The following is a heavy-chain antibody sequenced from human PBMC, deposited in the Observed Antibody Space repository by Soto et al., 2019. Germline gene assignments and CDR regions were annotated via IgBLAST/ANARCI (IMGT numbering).Heavy chain of an antibody. V-gene: IGHV1-69*13. Sequence: GASVKVSCKASGGTFSSYAISWVRQAPGQGLEWMGGIIPIFGTANYAQKFQGRVTITADESTSTAYMELSSLRSEDTAVYYCARSTRLRGSPADSFGWGQGTLVTVSS. CDR1: GGTFSSYA. D-gene: IGHD2-15*01. CDR3: ARSTRLRGSPADSFG. J-gene: IGHJ4*02. CDR2: IIPIFGTA.